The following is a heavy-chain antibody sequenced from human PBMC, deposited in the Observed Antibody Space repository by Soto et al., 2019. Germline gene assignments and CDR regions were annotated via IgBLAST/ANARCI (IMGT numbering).Heavy chain of an antibody. V-gene: IGHV3-23*01. Sequence: VGSLRLSCAASGFTFSSYAMSWVRQAPGKGLEWVSAISGSGGSTYYADSVKGRFTISRDNSKNTLYLQMNSLGAEDTAVYYCAKVARPNTITIFGVVIIEYYFDYWGQGTLVTVSS. CDR1: GFTFSSYA. CDR3: AKVARPNTITIFGVVIIEYYFDY. J-gene: IGHJ4*02. D-gene: IGHD3-3*01. CDR2: ISGSGGST.